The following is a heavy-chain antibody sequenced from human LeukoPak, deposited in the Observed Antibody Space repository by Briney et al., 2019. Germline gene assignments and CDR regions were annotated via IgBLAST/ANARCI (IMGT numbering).Heavy chain of an antibody. V-gene: IGHV4-38-2*01. CDR3: ARQGGSNSPYYYYYMDV. J-gene: IGHJ6*03. CDR2: IYHSGTT. Sequence: PSETLSLTCAVSGYSISSGYYWGWFRQPPGKGPEWIGCIYHSGTTYYNPSLKSRVTISVDPSKNPFSLMISSVTAADTAVYYCARQGGSNSPYYYYYMDVWGKGTTVTVSS. D-gene: IGHD6-13*01. CDR1: GYSISSGYY.